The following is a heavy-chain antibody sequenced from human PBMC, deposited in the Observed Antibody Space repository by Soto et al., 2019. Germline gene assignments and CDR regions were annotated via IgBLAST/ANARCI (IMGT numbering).Heavy chain of an antibody. D-gene: IGHD6-13*01. Sequence: QVQLVESGGGVIQPGTSLSLSCGSSGFTFRSFGMYWVRQAPGKGLEWVAVVSYDGNHKYYADSVKGQFTVSRDNAKNMLYLQMNSLRGEDTAVYYCAKDVGQQVGLNYGMDVWGQGTTVTVSS. V-gene: IGHV3-30*18. CDR3: AKDVGQQVGLNYGMDV. CDR2: VSYDGNHK. J-gene: IGHJ6*02. CDR1: GFTFRSFG.